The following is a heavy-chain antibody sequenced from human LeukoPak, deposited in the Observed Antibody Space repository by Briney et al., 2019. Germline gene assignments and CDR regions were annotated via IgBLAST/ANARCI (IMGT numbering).Heavy chain of an antibody. D-gene: IGHD3-10*01. J-gene: IGHJ4*02. CDR2: IYYSGST. CDR1: GDSFSTYY. Sequence: TSETLSLTCTVSGDSFSTYYWTWIRQPPGKGLEYIGYIYYSGSTNYNPSLKSRVTISVDTSKNQFSLKLSSVTAADTAVYYCARSPLLWFGELSPYYIDYXXXGTLVTV. V-gene: IGHV4-59*01. CDR3: ARSPLLWFGELSPYYIDY.